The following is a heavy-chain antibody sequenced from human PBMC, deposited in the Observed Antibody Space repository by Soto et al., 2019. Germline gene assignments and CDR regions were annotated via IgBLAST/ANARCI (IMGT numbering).Heavy chain of an antibody. V-gene: IGHV3-30*18. Sequence: QVQLVESGGGVVQPGRSLRLSCADSAFTFSGYGMHWVRQAPGKGLEWVAVISYDGSNKYYADSVKGRFTISRDNSKNTLYLQMNSLRAEHTAVYYCANGDSSGSFDYWGQGTLVTVSS. D-gene: IGHD3-22*01. CDR3: ANGDSSGSFDY. CDR1: AFTFSGYG. J-gene: IGHJ4*02. CDR2: ISYDGSNK.